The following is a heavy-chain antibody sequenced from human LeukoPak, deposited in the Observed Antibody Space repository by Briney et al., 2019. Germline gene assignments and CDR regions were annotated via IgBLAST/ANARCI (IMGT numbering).Heavy chain of an antibody. J-gene: IGHJ4*02. CDR1: GFTFSSYW. CDR2: INSDGSST. D-gene: IGHD6-13*01. V-gene: IGHV3-74*01. CDR3: ARVGSYSSSWYHY. Sequence: GGSLRLSCAASGFTFSSYWMHWVRQAPGKGLVWVSRINSDGSSTSYADSAKGRFTISRDYAKNTLYLQMNSLRAEDTAVYYCARVGSYSSSWYHYWGQGTLVTVSS.